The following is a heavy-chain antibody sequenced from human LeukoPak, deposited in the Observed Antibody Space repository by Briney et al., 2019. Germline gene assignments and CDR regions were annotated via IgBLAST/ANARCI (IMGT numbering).Heavy chain of an antibody. CDR2: ISSSSSYI. D-gene: IGHD5-18*01. Sequence: GGSLRLSCAASGFTFSSYSMNWVRQAPGKGLEWVSSISSSSSYIYYADSVKGRFTISRDNAKNSLYLQMNSLRAEDTAVYYCARDHNTAMDGRGDYWGQGTLVTVSS. V-gene: IGHV3-21*01. CDR1: GFTFSSYS. J-gene: IGHJ4*02. CDR3: ARDHNTAMDGRGDY.